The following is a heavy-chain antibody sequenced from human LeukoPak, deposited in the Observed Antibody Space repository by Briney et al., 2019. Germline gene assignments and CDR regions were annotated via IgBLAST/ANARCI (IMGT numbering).Heavy chain of an antibody. CDR1: GYTFTGYY. V-gene: IGHV1-2*02. Sequence: ASVKVSCKASGYTFTGYYMHWVRQAPGQGLERMGWINPNSGGTNYAQKFQGRVTVTRDTSISTAYMELSRLRSDDTAVYYCASTHSGSYYLDYWGQGTLVTVSS. CDR2: INPNSGGT. D-gene: IGHD1-26*01. J-gene: IGHJ4*02. CDR3: ASTHSGSYYLDY.